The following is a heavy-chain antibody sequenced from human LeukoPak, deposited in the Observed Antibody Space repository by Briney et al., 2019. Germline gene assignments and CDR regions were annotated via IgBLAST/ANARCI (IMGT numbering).Heavy chain of an antibody. CDR1: GGSFSGYY. CDR3: AREEMATTNGGSDY. V-gene: IGHV4-34*01. Sequence: SGTLSLTCAVYGGSFSGYYWSWVRQPPGKGLEWIGEINHSGSTNYNPSLKSRVTISVDTSKNQFSLKLSSVTAADTAVYYCAREEMATTNGGSDYWGQGTLVTVSS. J-gene: IGHJ4*02. CDR2: INHSGST. D-gene: IGHD5-24*01.